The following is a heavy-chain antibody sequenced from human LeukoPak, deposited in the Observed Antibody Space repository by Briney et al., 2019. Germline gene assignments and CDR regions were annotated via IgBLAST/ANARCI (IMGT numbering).Heavy chain of an antibody. J-gene: IGHJ4*02. Sequence: GGSLRLSCAASGFSFRTYNINWVRQAPGKGLEWVSYISNGGFTIYYADSVKGRFTISRDNAKNSLYLQMDSLRDDDTAVYYCATKVLSDNYFDSWGQGTLVTVSS. V-gene: IGHV3-48*02. CDR1: GFSFRTYN. CDR2: ISNGGFTI. D-gene: IGHD2-8*02. CDR3: ATKVLSDNYFDS.